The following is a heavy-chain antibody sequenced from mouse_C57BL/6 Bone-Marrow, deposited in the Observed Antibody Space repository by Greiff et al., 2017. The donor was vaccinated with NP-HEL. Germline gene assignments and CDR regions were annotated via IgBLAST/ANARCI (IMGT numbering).Heavy chain of an antibody. CDR1: GYTFTDYN. CDR3: ARRGYGSNLPVGPFAY. D-gene: IGHD1-1*01. Sequence: EVQLQQSGPELVKPGASVKMSCKASGYTFTDYNMHWVKQSHGKSLEWIGYINPNNGGTSYNQKFKGKATLTVNKSSSTAYMELRSLTSEDSAVYYCARRGYGSNLPVGPFAYWGQGTLVTVSA. CDR2: INPNNGGT. J-gene: IGHJ3*01. V-gene: IGHV1-22*01.